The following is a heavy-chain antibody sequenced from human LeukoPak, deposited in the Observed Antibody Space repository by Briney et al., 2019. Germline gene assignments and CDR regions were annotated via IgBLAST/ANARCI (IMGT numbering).Heavy chain of an antibody. V-gene: IGHV4-39*01. Sequence: WIVSFYSSGSTYYNRCLKSRITISVDTTKNKFSLKLSSVTAADTAVYYCARYTIFGVGPRYWGQGTLVTVSS. J-gene: IGHJ4*02. CDR2: FYSSGST. D-gene: IGHD3-3*01. CDR3: ARYTIFGVGPRY.